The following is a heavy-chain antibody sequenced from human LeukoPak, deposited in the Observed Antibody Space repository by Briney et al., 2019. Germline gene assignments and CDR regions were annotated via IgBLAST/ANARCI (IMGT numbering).Heavy chain of an antibody. CDR1: GGSIRSYY. CDR2: IYYCGNT. Sequence: PSDPLSLPCTVSGGSIRSYYGNWLRQPPGKGLEGLGYIYYCGNTNYNPSLKCRVTISVDTSKNQFSLKLSSVTAADTAVYYCATDSSNGSGSYYTWGQGTLATVSS. D-gene: IGHD3-10*01. V-gene: IGHV4-59*01. J-gene: IGHJ4*02. CDR3: ATDSSNGSGSYYT.